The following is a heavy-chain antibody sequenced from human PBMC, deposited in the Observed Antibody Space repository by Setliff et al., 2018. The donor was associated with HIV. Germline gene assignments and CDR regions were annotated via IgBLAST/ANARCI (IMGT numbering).Heavy chain of an antibody. D-gene: IGHD2-15*01. CDR3: ARALVAVYSNYYYYMDV. J-gene: IGHJ6*03. Sequence: PGGSLRLSCAASGFTFSSYSMNWVRQAPGKGLEWVSSISSSSSYIYYADSVKGRFTISRDNAKNSLYLQMNSLRAEDTAVYYCARALVAVYSNYYYYMDVWGKGTTVTVSS. CDR2: ISSSSSYI. CDR1: GFTFSSYS. V-gene: IGHV3-21*01.